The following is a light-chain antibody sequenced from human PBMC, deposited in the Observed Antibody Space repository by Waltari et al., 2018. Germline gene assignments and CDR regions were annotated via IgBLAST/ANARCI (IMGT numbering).Light chain of an antibody. CDR1: QSVYSN. CDR3: QQYNRWPPIT. V-gene: IGKV3D-15*01. J-gene: IGKJ5*01. Sequence: EIVMTQSPATLSVPPGERATLSCRASQSVYSNLAWYQQKPGQAPRLLIYDASTRATGIPARFTGSGSGTEFTLTISSLQSEDSAVYSCQQYNRWPPITFGQGTRLEIK. CDR2: DAS.